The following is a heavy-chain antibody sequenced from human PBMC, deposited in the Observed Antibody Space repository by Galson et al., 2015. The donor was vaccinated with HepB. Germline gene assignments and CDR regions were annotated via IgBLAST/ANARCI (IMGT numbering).Heavy chain of an antibody. CDR1: GFTFSSYA. CDR3: AKDPTWGWELYWYFDL. V-gene: IGHV3-23*01. J-gene: IGHJ2*01. CDR2: ISGSGGST. Sequence: SLRLSCAASGFTFSSYAMSWVRQAPGKRLEWVSAISGSGGSTYYADSVKGRFTISRDNSKNTLYLQMNSLRAEDTAVYYCAKDPTWGWELYWYFDLWGRGTLVTVSS. D-gene: IGHD1-26*01.